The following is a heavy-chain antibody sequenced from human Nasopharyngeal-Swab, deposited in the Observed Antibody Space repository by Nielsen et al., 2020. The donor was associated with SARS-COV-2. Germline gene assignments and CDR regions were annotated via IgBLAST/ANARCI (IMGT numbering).Heavy chain of an antibody. CDR1: GFTFSSYD. J-gene: IGHJ4*02. V-gene: IGHV3-13*01. D-gene: IGHD1-26*01. CDR3: ARADGSLFDY. Sequence: GESLKISCAASGFTFSSYDMHWARQATGKGLEWVSAIGTAGDTYYPGSVKGRFTISRENAKNSLYLQMNSLRAGDTAVYYCARADGSLFDYWGQGTLVTVSS. CDR2: IGTAGDT.